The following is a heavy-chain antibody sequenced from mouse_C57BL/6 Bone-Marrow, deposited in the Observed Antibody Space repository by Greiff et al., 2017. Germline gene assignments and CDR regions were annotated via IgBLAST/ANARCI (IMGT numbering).Heavy chain of an antibody. CDR1: GYSFTGYY. CDR3: ARGDYGDYYAMDY. Sequence: VQLQQPGPELVKPGASVTISCKASGYSFTGYYMTWVKQSPEKSLEWIGEIYPSTGGTTYNQKFKSKATMTVDTSSSTAYMQLMSLTSEDSAVYYWARGDYGDYYAMDYGGQGTSVTVSS. V-gene: IGHV1-42*01. J-gene: IGHJ4*01. CDR2: IYPSTGGT. D-gene: IGHD2-4*01.